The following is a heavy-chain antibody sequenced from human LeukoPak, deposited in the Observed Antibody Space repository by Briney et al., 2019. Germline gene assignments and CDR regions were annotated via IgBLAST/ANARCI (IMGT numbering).Heavy chain of an antibody. D-gene: IGHD2-8*01. J-gene: IGHJ3*02. CDR1: GGSISSYY. V-gene: IGHV4-59*01. CDR3: ARDQGVYASYAINDAFDI. Sequence: SETLSLTCTVSGGSISSYYWSWIRQPPGKGLEWIGYIYYSGRTNYNPSLKSRVTISVDTSKNQFSLRLSSVTAADTAVYYCARDQGVYASYAINDAFDIWGQGTMVTVSS. CDR2: IYYSGRT.